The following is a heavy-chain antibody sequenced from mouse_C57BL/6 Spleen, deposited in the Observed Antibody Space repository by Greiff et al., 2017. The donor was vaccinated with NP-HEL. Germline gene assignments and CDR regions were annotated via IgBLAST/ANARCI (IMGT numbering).Heavy chain of an antibody. Sequence: VKLVESGPGLVQPSQSLSITCTVSGFSLTSYGVHWVRQSPGKGLEWLGVIWSGGSTDYNAAFISRLSISKDNSKSQVFFKMNSLQADDTAIYYCARKDDYGLYAMDYWGQGTSVTVSS. J-gene: IGHJ4*01. CDR1: GFSLTSYG. D-gene: IGHD2-4*01. CDR3: ARKDDYGLYAMDY. CDR2: IWSGGST. V-gene: IGHV2-2*01.